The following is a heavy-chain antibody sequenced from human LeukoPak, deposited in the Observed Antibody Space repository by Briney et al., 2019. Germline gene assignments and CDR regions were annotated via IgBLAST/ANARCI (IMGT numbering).Heavy chain of an antibody. CDR2: ISWNSGSI. V-gene: IGHV3-9*03. J-gene: IGHJ4*02. CDR1: GFTFDDYA. CDR3: AKGYCSSTSCPPGY. Sequence: PGRSLRLSCAASGFTFDDYAMHWVRQAPGKGLEWVSGISWNSGSIGYADSVKGRFTISRDNAKNSLYLQMNSLRAEDMALYYCAKGYCSSTSCPPGYWGQGTLVTVSS. D-gene: IGHD2-2*01.